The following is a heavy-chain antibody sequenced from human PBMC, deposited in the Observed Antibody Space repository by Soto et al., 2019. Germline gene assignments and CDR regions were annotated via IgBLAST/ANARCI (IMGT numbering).Heavy chain of an antibody. J-gene: IGHJ3*02. Sequence: GGSLRLSCAASGFTFSSYWMSWVRQAPGKGLEWVANIKQDGSEKYYVDSVKGRFTISRDNAKNSLYLQMNSLRAEDTAVYYCVRDSLTANGALDIGGQGTIVTVSS. CDR3: VRDSLTANGALDI. CDR2: IKQDGSEK. D-gene: IGHD1-1*01. V-gene: IGHV3-7*03. CDR1: GFTFSSYW.